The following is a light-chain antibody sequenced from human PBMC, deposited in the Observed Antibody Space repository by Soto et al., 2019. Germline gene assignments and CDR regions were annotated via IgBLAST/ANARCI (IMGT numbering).Light chain of an antibody. J-gene: IGLJ3*02. CDR3: SSYTSSSTLVV. Sequence: QSVLTQPASVSGSPGQSITISCTGTSSDVGGYNYVSWYQHHPGKAPKLMIYDVSNRPSGVSNRFSGSKSGNTASLTISGLQAEDAADYYCSSYTSSSTLVVFGGGTKLTVL. CDR1: SSDVGGYNY. CDR2: DVS. V-gene: IGLV2-14*03.